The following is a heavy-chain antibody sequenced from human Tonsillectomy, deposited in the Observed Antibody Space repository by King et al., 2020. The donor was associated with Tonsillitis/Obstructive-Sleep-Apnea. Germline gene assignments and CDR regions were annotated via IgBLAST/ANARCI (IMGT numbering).Heavy chain of an antibody. D-gene: IGHD3-22*01. CDR2: ISYDGSNK. J-gene: IGHJ3*02. CDR1: GFTFSSYA. V-gene: IGHV3-30*04. CDR3: AREGIYDSSGYANVFDI. Sequence: VQLVESGGGVVQPGRSLRLSCAASGFTFSSYAIHWVRQAPGKGLEWVAVISYDGSNKYYADSVKGRFTISRDNSKNTLYLQMNSLRAEDTAVYYCAREGIYDSSGYANVFDIWGPGTMVTVSS.